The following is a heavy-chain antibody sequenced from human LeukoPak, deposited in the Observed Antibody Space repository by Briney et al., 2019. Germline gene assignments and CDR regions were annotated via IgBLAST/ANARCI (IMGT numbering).Heavy chain of an antibody. CDR2: ISWNSGSI. V-gene: IGHV3-9*01. CDR1: GFTFDDYA. CDR3: AKDIDSDYDPDLDY. D-gene: IGHD5-12*01. Sequence: PGGSLRLSCAASGFTFDDYAMHWVRQAPGKGLEWVSGISWNSGSIGYADSVKGRFTISRDNGKNTLYLQMNSLRAEDTALYYCAKDIDSDYDPDLDYWGQGTLVTVSS. J-gene: IGHJ4*02.